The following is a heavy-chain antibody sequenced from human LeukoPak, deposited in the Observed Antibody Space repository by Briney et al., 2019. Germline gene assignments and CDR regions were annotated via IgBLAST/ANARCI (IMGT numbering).Heavy chain of an antibody. CDR1: GYTFTSYG. V-gene: IGHV1-18*01. Sequence: GASVKVSCKASGYTFTSYGISWVRQAPGQGLEWMGWISVNSGNTNYAQKFQGRVTMNTDTSTSTAYMDLRSLRSDDTAVYYCARAVKTFYSDTSGYYTTWFDPWGQGTLVTVSS. J-gene: IGHJ5*02. CDR2: ISVNSGNT. CDR3: ARAVKTFYSDTSGYYTTWFDP. D-gene: IGHD3-22*01.